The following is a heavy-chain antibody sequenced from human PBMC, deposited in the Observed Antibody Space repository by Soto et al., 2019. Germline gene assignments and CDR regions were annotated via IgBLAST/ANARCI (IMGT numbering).Heavy chain of an antibody. CDR2: IYSSGNT. Sequence: PSETLSLTCTVSGGSISGYYWTWIRQPPGKGLEWIGYIYSSGNTNYNPSLQSRVTISVDTSKNQFSLKLSSVTAADTAVYYCARLACSTTRCFTSFDYCGQGALVTVS. J-gene: IGHJ4*02. D-gene: IGHD2-2*02. CDR1: GGSISGYY. V-gene: IGHV4-59*08. CDR3: ARLACSTTRCFTSFDY.